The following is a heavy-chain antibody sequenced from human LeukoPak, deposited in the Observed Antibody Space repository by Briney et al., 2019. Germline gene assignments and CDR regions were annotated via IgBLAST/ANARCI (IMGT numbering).Heavy chain of an antibody. CDR2: INQDGSEK. CDR1: GFTFSGHV. J-gene: IGHJ4*02. D-gene: IGHD6-13*01. V-gene: IGHV3-7*05. Sequence: GGSLRLSCAASGFTFSGHVMHWVRQAPGKGLEWVANINQDGSEKYYVDSVKGRFTISRDNAKNSLYLQMNSLRAEDTAVYYCARDIEPAGIMWDYWGQGTLVTVSS. CDR3: ARDIEPAGIMWDY.